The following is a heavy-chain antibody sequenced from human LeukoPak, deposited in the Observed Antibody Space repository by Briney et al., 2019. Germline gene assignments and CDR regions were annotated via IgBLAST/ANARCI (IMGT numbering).Heavy chain of an antibody. CDR3: AKEVSGYYQDAFDP. D-gene: IGHD1-26*01. J-gene: IGHJ5*02. V-gene: IGHV3-23*01. CDR1: GFTFGDYA. Sequence: GRSLRLSCTASGFTFGDYAMSWVRQAPGEGLEWVSAISGSGGSTYYADSVKGRFTISRDNSKNTLYLQMNSLRAEDTAVYYCAKEVSGYYQDAFDPWGQGTLVTVSS. CDR2: ISGSGGST.